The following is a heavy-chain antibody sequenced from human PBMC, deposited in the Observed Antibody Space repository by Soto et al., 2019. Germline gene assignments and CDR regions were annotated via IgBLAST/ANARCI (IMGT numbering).Heavy chain of an antibody. J-gene: IGHJ5*02. CDR1: GFTFDDYT. CDR3: AKDKGLYGSGSYYKILETWFDP. V-gene: IGHV3-43*01. Sequence: GGSLRLSCAASGFTFDDYTMHWVRQAPGKGLEWVSLISWDGGSTYYADSVKGRFTISRDNSKNSLYLQMNSLRTEDTALYYCAKDKGLYGSGSYYKILETWFDPWGQGTLVTVSS. D-gene: IGHD3-10*01. CDR2: ISWDGGST.